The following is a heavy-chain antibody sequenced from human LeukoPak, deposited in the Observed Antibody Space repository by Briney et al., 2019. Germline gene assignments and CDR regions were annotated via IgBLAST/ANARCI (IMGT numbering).Heavy chain of an antibody. J-gene: IGHJ3*02. Sequence: ASVKVSCKASGYTFTSYGISWVRQAPGQGLEWMGWISAYNGNTNYAQKLQGRVTMTTDTSTSTAYMELRSLRSDDTAVYYCARDRGYYDSSGYYPDAFDIWGQGTMVTVSS. CDR3: ARDRGYYDSSGYYPDAFDI. D-gene: IGHD3-22*01. CDR1: GYTFTSYG. V-gene: IGHV1-18*01. CDR2: ISAYNGNT.